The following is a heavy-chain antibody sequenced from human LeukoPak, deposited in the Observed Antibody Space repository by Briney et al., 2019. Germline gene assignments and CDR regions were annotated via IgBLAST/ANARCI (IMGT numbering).Heavy chain of an antibody. CDR2: ISSSGSTI. CDR1: GFTFSDYY. J-gene: IGHJ4*02. V-gene: IGHV3-11*01. Sequence: GRSLRLSCAASGFTFSDYYMSWIRQAPGKGLEWVSYISSSGSTIYYADSVKGRFTISRDNAKNSLYLQMNSLRAEDTAVYYCARDHKSRYSSGWYPDYWGQGTLVSVLS. D-gene: IGHD6-19*01. CDR3: ARDHKSRYSSGWYPDY.